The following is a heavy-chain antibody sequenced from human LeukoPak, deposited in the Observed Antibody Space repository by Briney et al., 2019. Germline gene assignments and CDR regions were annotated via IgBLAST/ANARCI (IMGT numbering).Heavy chain of an antibody. CDR3: ARDPPKFPFDL. Sequence: SGTPSLTCSVSGGSIRTTTWWSWVRQPAGKGLEWIGRIYTSGSTNYNPSLKSRVTISVDTSKNQFSLKLSSVTAADTAVYYCARDPPKFPFDLWGRGTLVTVSS. CDR1: GGSIRTTT. V-gene: IGHV4-4*07. CDR2: IYTSGST. J-gene: IGHJ2*01.